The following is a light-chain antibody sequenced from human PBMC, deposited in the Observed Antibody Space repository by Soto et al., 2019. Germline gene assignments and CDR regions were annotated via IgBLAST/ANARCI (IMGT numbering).Light chain of an antibody. CDR3: QKSFTTPWK. Sequence: DIQMTHSPSSLSASVVDRITITFLASQSISFYLNWYQQKPGKAPKFLMYGASFLQSGVPSRFSGSGSGTEFTLTIHSLQPEDFATYYCQKSFTTPWKFGQGTKVDIK. V-gene: IGKV1-39*01. CDR1: QSISFY. CDR2: GAS. J-gene: IGKJ1*01.